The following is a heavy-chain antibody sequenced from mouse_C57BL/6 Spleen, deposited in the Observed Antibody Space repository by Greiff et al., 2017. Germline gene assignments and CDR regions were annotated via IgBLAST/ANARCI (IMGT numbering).Heavy chain of an antibody. CDR2: ILPGSGST. CDR3: ARRGYSDCGAFAY. Sequence: VKLQQSGAELMKPGASVKLSCKATGYTFTGYWIEWVKQRPGHGLEWIGEILPGSGSTNYNEKFKGKATFTADTSSNTAYMQLCNLTPEDSAIYYCARRGYSDCGAFAYWGQGTLVTVSA. CDR1: GYTFTGYW. D-gene: IGHD2-12*01. V-gene: IGHV1-9*01. J-gene: IGHJ3*01.